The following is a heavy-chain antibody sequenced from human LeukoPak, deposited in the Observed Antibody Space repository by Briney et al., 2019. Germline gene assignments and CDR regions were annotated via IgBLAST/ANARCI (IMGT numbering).Heavy chain of an antibody. CDR1: GFTFSSYE. Sequence: GGSLRLSCAASGFTFSSYEMNWVRQAPGKGLEWVSYISSSGSTIYYADSVKGRFTISRDNAKNSLYLQMNSLRAEDTALYYCAKDMGGGYYYGSGSYSYSFDYWGQGTLVTVSS. D-gene: IGHD3-10*01. J-gene: IGHJ4*02. V-gene: IGHV3-48*03. CDR2: ISSSGSTI. CDR3: AKDMGGGYYYGSGSYSYSFDY.